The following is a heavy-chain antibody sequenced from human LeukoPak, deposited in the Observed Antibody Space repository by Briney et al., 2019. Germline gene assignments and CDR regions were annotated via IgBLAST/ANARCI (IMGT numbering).Heavy chain of an antibody. Sequence: SETLSLTCTVSGGSISSYYWSWIRQPPEKGLEWIGYIYYSGSTNYNPSLKSRVTISVDTSKNQFSLKLSSVTAADTAVYYCARTASGEGSSSWYDYWGQGTLVTVSS. J-gene: IGHJ4*02. CDR2: IYYSGST. D-gene: IGHD6-13*01. CDR1: GGSISSYY. CDR3: ARTASGEGSSSWYDY. V-gene: IGHV4-59*01.